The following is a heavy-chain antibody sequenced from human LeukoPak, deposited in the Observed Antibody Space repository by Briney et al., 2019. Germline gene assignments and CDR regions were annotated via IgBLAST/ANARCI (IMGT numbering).Heavy chain of an antibody. V-gene: IGHV3-23*01. Sequence: GGSLRLSCAASGFTFNSFAFTWVRQAPGRGLEWVSAINVRGDATFYAESVRGRFTISRDNSKNTLYLQMNSLRAEDTAVYYCAKQVEMATNDYFDYWGQGTLVTVSS. CDR3: AKQVEMATNDYFDY. CDR1: GFTFNSFA. D-gene: IGHD5-24*01. CDR2: INVRGDAT. J-gene: IGHJ4*02.